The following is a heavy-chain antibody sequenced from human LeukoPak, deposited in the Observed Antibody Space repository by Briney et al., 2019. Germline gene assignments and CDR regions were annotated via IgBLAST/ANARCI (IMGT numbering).Heavy chain of an antibody. Sequence: GGSLRLSCAASGFTFSSYWMHWVRQAPGKGLVWVSRINSDGSSTSYADSVKGRFTISRDNAKNTLYLQMNSLRAEDTAVYYCARHRYYYRSGSYYGAPYYMDVWGKGTTVTISS. D-gene: IGHD3-10*01. V-gene: IGHV3-74*01. J-gene: IGHJ6*03. CDR2: INSDGSST. CDR3: ARHRYYYRSGSYYGAPYYMDV. CDR1: GFTFSSYW.